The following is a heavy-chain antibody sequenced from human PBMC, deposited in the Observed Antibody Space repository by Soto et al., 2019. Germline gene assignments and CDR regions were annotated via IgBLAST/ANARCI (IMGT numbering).Heavy chain of an antibody. J-gene: IGHJ4*02. CDR2: LNSDGSSS. V-gene: IGHV3-74*01. D-gene: IGHD5-12*01. CDR3: GRGRFSVYVEY. CDR1: GFSISSYW. Sequence: EVQLVESGGGLVQPGGSLRLSCAASGFSISSYWMHWVRQAPGKGLVWVSRLNSDGSSSSYADSVRGRSTISRDDAKNTLYLQMDSLRAEATAVYYCGRGRFSVYVEYWGQGTLVFVSS.